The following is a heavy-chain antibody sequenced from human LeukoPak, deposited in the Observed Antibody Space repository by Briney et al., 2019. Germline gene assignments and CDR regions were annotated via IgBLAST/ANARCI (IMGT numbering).Heavy chain of an antibody. V-gene: IGHV3-23*01. CDR3: ARDQHDYGENWFDP. J-gene: IGHJ5*02. D-gene: IGHD4-17*01. Sequence: HSGGSLRLSCAASGFTFSSYAMSWVRQAPGKGLEWVSAISGSGGSTYYADSVKGRFTISRDNSKNTLYLQMNSLRAEDTAVYYCARDQHDYGENWFDPWGQGTLVTVSS. CDR1: GFTFSSYA. CDR2: ISGSGGST.